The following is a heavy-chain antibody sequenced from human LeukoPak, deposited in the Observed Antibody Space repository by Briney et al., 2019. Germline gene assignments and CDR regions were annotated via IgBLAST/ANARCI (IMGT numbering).Heavy chain of an antibody. V-gene: IGHV4-39*07. J-gene: IGHJ6*03. D-gene: IGHD6-19*01. Sequence: SETLSLTCTVSGGSISSSSYYWGWIRQPPGKGLEWIGSIYYSGSTYYNPSLKSRVTISVDTSKNQFSLKLSSVTAADTAVYYCARRITYSSGWSISGYYYYMDVWGKGTTVTISS. CDR3: ARRITYSSGWSISGYYYYMDV. CDR1: GGSISSSSYY. CDR2: IYYSGST.